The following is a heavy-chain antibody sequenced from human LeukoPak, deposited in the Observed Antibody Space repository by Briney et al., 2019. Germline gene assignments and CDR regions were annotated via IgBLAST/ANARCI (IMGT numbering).Heavy chain of an antibody. CDR2: ISYDGSNK. Sequence: PGGSLRLSCAASGFTFSSYAMHWVRQAPGKGLEWVAVISYDGSNKYYADSVKGRFTISRDNSKNTLYLQMNSLRAEDTALYYCARDHGEDYDFWSGYFDYWGQGTLVTVSS. CDR3: ARDHGEDYDFWSGYFDY. J-gene: IGHJ4*02. V-gene: IGHV3-30-3*01. CDR1: GFTFSSYA. D-gene: IGHD3-3*01.